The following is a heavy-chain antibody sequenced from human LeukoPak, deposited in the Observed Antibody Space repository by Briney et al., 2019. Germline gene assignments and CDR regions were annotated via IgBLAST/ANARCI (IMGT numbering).Heavy chain of an antibody. CDR2: SYHSGST. CDR3: ARSRGYSYGRYYFDY. J-gene: IGHJ4*02. D-gene: IGHD5-18*01. V-gene: IGHV4-4*02. Sequence: SETLSLTCAVSGGSISSSNWWSWVRQPPGKGLEWIGESYHSGSTNYNPSLKSRVTISVDKSKNQFSLKLSSVTAADTAVYYCARSRGYSYGRYYFDYWGQGTLVTVSS. CDR1: GGSISSSNW.